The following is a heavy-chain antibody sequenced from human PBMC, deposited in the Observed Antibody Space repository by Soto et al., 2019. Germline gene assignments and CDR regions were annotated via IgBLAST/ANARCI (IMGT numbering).Heavy chain of an antibody. CDR2: IYYSGST. CDR3: ARDHYDILTGASGHFDY. CDR1: GGSISSYY. J-gene: IGHJ4*02. Sequence: PSETLSLTCTVSGGSISSYYWSWIRQPPGKGLEWIGYIYYSGSTNYNPSLKSRVTISVDTSKNQFSLKLSSVTAADTAVYYRARDHYDILTGASGHFDYWGQGTLVTVSS. V-gene: IGHV4-59*01. D-gene: IGHD3-9*01.